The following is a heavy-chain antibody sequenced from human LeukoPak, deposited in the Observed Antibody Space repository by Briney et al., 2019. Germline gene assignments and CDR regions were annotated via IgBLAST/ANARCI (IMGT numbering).Heavy chain of an antibody. CDR1: GGSISSSSYY. D-gene: IGHD2-21*01. J-gene: IGHJ4*02. Sequence: PSETLSLTCSVSGGSISSSSYYWGWIRQPPGKGLEWIASIYSTGATYYNPSLKSRLTISVDTSKNQFSLKLASVTAADTAIYYCANSRWLGDFFDSWGQGSLVTVSS. CDR2: IYSTGAT. CDR3: ANSRWLGDFFDS. V-gene: IGHV4-39*07.